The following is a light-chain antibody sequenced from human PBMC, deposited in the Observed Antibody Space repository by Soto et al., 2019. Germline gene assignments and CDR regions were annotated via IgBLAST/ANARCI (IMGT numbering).Light chain of an antibody. CDR3: CSYAGSSTFGV. CDR1: SSDVGSYNL. Sequence: QSALTQPASVSGSPGQSITISCTGTSSDVGSYNLVSWYQQHPGKAPKLMIYEVSKRPSGVSNRFSGSKSGNTASLTISGLQAEDEADYYCCSYAGSSTFGVFGVGTKVTVL. CDR2: EVS. V-gene: IGLV2-23*02. J-gene: IGLJ3*02.